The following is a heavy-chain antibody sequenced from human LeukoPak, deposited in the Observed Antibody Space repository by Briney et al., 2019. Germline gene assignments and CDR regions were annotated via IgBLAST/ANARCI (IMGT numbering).Heavy chain of an antibody. Sequence: HGESLKISCKGSGYSFTSYWISWVRQMPGKGLEWMGRIDPSDSYTNYSPSFQGHVTISADKSISTAYLQWSSLRSEDTAVYYCARDKALLKGLVHYHFDYWGQGTLVTVPS. CDR1: GYSFTSYW. CDR2: IDPSDSYT. CDR3: ARDKALLKGLVHYHFDY. J-gene: IGHJ4*02. V-gene: IGHV5-10-1*01. D-gene: IGHD6-19*01.